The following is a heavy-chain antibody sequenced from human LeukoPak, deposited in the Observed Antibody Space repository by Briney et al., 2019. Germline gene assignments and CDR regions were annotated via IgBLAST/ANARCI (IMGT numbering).Heavy chain of an antibody. CDR3: ATLYCSGGSCSGWFYFDY. CDR2: IYPGDSDT. CDR1: GYSFTNYW. V-gene: IGHV5-51*01. D-gene: IGHD2-15*01. J-gene: IGHJ4*02. Sequence: GESLKISCKGSGYSFTNYWIAWMRQMPGQGLEWMGIIYPGDSDTRYSPSFQGQVTISADKSISTAYLQWSSLKASDTAMYYCATLYCSGGSCSGWFYFDYWGQGTLVTVSS.